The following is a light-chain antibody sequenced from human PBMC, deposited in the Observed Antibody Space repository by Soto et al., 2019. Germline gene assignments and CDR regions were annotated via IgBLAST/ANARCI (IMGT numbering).Light chain of an antibody. J-gene: IGKJ1*01. CDR3: QHYGHALWA. Sequence: EIVLTQSPANVSLTPGERATLSCWASQSLSSYLAWYQQKPGQAPRLLMSGASKRATGVPDRFSGSGSGTDFTLTISRLEPEDFAVYYCQHYGHALWAFGQGTKVDIK. V-gene: IGKV3-11*01. CDR2: GAS. CDR1: QSLSSY.